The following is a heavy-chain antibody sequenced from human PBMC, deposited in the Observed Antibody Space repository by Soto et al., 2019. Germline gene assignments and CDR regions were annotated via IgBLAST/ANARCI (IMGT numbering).Heavy chain of an antibody. V-gene: IGHV4-30-4*01. D-gene: IGHD3-9*01. J-gene: IGHJ4*02. CDR2: IYYSGST. Sequence: PSETLSLTCTVSGGSISSGDYYWSWIRQPPGKGLEWIGNIYYSGSTYYNPSLKTRVTISVDKSKSQFSLKLNSVTAADSAVYFCARLEGLATISYYFDFWGPGALVTVSS. CDR3: ARLEGLATISYYFDF. CDR1: GGSISSGDYY.